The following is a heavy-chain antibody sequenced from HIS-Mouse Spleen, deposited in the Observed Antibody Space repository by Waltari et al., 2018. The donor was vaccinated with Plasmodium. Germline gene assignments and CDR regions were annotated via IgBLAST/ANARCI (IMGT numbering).Heavy chain of an antibody. Sequence: EVQLVESGGGLVQHGGSLRLSCAAYAFPFSSYWMSWVRQAPGKGLEWVANIKQDGSEKYYVDSVKGRFTISRDNAKNSLYLQMNSLRAEDTAVYYCASSWYWYFDLWGRGTLVTVSS. CDR3: ASSWYWYFDL. CDR2: IKQDGSEK. V-gene: IGHV3-7*01. J-gene: IGHJ2*01. CDR1: AFPFSSYW. D-gene: IGHD6-13*01.